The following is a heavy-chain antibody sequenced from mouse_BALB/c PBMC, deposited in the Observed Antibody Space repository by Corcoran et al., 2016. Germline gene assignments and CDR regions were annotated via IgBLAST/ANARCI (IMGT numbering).Heavy chain of an antibody. CDR2: IYPGSGNT. J-gene: IGHJ4*01. V-gene: IGHV1-84*02. Sequence: QIQLQQSGPELVKPGASVKISCKASGYTFTDYYINWVKQKPGQGLEWIGWIYPGSGNTKYNEKFKGKATLTVDTSSSTAYMQLSSLTSKDTAVYFCARGLGHYAMDYWGQGTSVTVSS. CDR1: GYTFTDYY. D-gene: IGHD3-3*01. CDR3: ARGLGHYAMDY.